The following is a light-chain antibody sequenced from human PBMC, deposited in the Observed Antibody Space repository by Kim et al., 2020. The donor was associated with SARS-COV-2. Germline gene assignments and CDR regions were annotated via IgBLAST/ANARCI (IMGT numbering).Light chain of an antibody. CDR1: QNIKRW. V-gene: IGKV1-5*03. J-gene: IGKJ3*01. CDR3: QQHNTYSPV. Sequence: DIQMTQSPSTLSASVGDRVTITCRASQNIKRWLAWYQQKPGRAPKLLIYQTSSLEREVPSRFSGAGSETEFSLTISCLQPDDFATYYCQQHNTYSPVFGPGTKVDIK. CDR2: QTS.